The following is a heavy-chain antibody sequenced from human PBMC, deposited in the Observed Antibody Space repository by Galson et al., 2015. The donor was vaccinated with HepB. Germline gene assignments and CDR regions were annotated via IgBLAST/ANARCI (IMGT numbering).Heavy chain of an antibody. CDR2: INHSGST. D-gene: IGHD6-13*01. CDR1: GGSFSGYF. CDR3: ARDLFRSSWYSGVWYFDL. Sequence: ETLSLTCTVYGGSFSGYFWSFIRQPPGKGLEWIGEINHSGSTNYNPSLKSRVTISVDTSKNQFSLKLSSVTAADTAVYYCARDLFRSSWYSGVWYFDLWGRGTLVTVSS. J-gene: IGHJ2*01. V-gene: IGHV4-34*01.